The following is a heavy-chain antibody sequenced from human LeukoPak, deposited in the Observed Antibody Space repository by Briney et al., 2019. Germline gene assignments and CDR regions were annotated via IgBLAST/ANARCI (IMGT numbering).Heavy chain of an antibody. D-gene: IGHD4-17*01. CDR3: ARDSGNDFGAN. Sequence: ASVKVSCKASGYTFTSYYMHWVRQAPGQGLEWMGIINPSGGSTSYAQKFQDRVTITADESTSTAYMELSTLRSEDTAVYYCARDSGNDFGANWGQGTLVTVSS. J-gene: IGHJ4*02. CDR1: GYTFTSYY. V-gene: IGHV1-46*01. CDR2: INPSGGST.